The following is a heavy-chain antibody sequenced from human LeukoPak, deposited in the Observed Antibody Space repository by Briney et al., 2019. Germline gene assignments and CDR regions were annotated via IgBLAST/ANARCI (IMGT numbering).Heavy chain of an antibody. Sequence: GESLKISCKGSGYSFTSYWIGWVRQMPGKGLEWMGIIYPGDSDTRYSPSFQGQVTISADKSISTAYLQWSSLKASDTAMYYCARSTYYYDSSGYLTYYAFDIWGQGTMVTVSS. CDR1: GYSFTSYW. D-gene: IGHD3-22*01. CDR2: IYPGDSDT. CDR3: ARSTYYYDSSGYLTYYAFDI. J-gene: IGHJ3*02. V-gene: IGHV5-51*01.